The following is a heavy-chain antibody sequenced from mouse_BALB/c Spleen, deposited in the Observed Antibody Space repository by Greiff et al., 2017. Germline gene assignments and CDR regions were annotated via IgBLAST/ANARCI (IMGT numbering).Heavy chain of an antibody. Sequence: QVQLQQPGAELVKPGASVKMSCKASGYTFTSYNMHWVKQTPGQGLEWIGAIYPGNGDTSYNQKFKGKATLTADKSSSTAYMQLSSLTSEDSAVYYCALLRYFDVWGAGTTVTVSS. V-gene: IGHV1-12*01. CDR3: ALLRYFDV. CDR1: GYTFTSYN. CDR2: IYPGNGDT. J-gene: IGHJ1*01. D-gene: IGHD2-10*01.